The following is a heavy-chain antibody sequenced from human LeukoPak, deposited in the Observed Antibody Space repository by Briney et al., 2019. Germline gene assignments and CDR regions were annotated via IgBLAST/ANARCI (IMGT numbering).Heavy chain of an antibody. CDR3: ARSHDHLWGNYPDY. CDR1: GGSNDSTNW. V-gene: IGHV4/OR15-8*01. D-gene: IGHD3-16*02. Sequence: SETLSLTCDVSGGSNDSTNWWNWVRQPPGKGLEWIGEIHHDGRINYNPSLKSRVTLSVDKSKNQFSLRLNSVTAADTAMYYCARSHDHLWGNYPDYWGQGTLVTVSS. CDR2: IHHDGRI. J-gene: IGHJ4*02.